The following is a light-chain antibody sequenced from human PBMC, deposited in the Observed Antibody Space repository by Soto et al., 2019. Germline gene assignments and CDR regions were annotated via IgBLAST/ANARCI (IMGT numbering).Light chain of an antibody. V-gene: IGLV1-51*01. CDR1: SSNIGNNY. J-gene: IGLJ3*02. CDR2: DNN. Sequence: QSVLTQPPSVSAAPGQKVTISCSGSSSNIGNNYVSWYQQLPGTAPKLLIYDNNKRPSGIPDRFSGSKSGTSATLGISGLRTGDEADYYCSAYTARSTLVFGGGTKVTVL. CDR3: SAYTARSTLV.